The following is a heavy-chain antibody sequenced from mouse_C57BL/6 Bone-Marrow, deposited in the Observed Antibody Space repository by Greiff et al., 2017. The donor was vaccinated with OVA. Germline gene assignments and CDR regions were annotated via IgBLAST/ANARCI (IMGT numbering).Heavy chain of an antibody. Sequence: VQLQQSGPELVKPGASVKISCKASGYAFSSSWMNWVKQRPGKGLEWIGRIYPGDGDTNYNGKFKGKATLTADKSSSTAYMQLSSLTSEDSAVYFCARDEGIFITTVVAYWYFDVWGTGTTVTVSS. J-gene: IGHJ1*03. CDR3: ARDEGIFITTVVAYWYFDV. CDR1: GYAFSSSW. V-gene: IGHV1-82*01. CDR2: IYPGDGDT. D-gene: IGHD1-1*01.